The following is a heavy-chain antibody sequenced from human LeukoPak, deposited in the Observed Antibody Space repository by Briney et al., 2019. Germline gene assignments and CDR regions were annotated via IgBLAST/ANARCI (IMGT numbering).Heavy chain of an antibody. CDR1: GFTFSSYW. Sequence: GGSLRLSCAASGFTFSSYWMSWVRQAPGKGLEWVANIKQDGREKYYVDSVKGRFTIPKDNAKNSLYLQMNSLRAEDTAVYYCARDLSRSFSMVRGLIQHREFDFWGRGTLVTVSS. CDR2: IKQDGREK. V-gene: IGHV3-7*01. D-gene: IGHD3-10*01. CDR3: ARDLSRSFSMVRGLIQHREFDF. J-gene: IGHJ4*02.